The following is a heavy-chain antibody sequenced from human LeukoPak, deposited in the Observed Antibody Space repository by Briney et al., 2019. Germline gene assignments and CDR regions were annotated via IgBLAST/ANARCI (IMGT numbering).Heavy chain of an antibody. CDR1: GGTFSSYA. CDR2: IIPILGIA. CDR3: ARGGEATGAMDDAFDI. D-gene: IGHD5-12*01. Sequence: SVKVSCKASGGTFSSYAISWVRQAPGQGLEWMGRIIPILGIANYAQKFQGRVTITADKSTSTAYMELSSLRSEDTAVYYCARGGEATGAMDDAFDIWGQGTMVTVSS. V-gene: IGHV1-69*04. J-gene: IGHJ3*02.